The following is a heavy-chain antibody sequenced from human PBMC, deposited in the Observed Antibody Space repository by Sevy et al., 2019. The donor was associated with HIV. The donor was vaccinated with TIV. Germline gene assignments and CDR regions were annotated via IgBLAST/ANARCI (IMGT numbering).Heavy chain of an antibody. CDR3: ARGVDSSPRPDWFDP. Sequence: GGSLRLSCAASGFTFSNAWMSWVRQAPGKGLEWVSVIYSVGSAYYADSVKGRFIISRDNSKNMVYLQMNSLRDEDTAVYYCARGVDSSPRPDWFDPWGQGTLVTVSS. J-gene: IGHJ5*02. CDR2: IYSVGSA. V-gene: IGHV3-53*01. D-gene: IGHD6-13*01. CDR1: GFTFSNAW.